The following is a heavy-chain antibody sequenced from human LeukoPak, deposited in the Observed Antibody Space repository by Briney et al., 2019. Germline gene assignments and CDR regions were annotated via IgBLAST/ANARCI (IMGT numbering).Heavy chain of an antibody. CDR1: GYTFTSYY. J-gene: IGHJ5*02. Sequence: ASVKVSCKASGYTFTSYYMHWVRQAPGQGLEWMGIINPSAGTTTYAQKFQGRVTMTSDISTSTVYMELSSLRSEDTAVYYCARDGDHSSSSLSWFDPWGQGTLVTVSS. D-gene: IGHD6-6*01. CDR3: ARDGDHSSSSLSWFDP. V-gene: IGHV1-46*01. CDR2: INPSAGTT.